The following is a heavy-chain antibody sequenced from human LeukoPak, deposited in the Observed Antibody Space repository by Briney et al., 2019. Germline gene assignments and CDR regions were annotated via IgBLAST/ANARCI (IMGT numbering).Heavy chain of an antibody. CDR2: IKQDGGET. CDR1: GFTFSSYA. J-gene: IGHJ4*02. V-gene: IGHV3-7*01. CDR3: ARDEFALTGTYTKASLIDY. Sequence: GGSLRLSCAASGFTFSSYAMSWVRQAPGKGLEWVASIKQDGGETFYVDSVKGRFTISRDNAKNSLYLQMNSLRAEDTAVYYCARDEFALTGTYTKASLIDYWGQGTLVTVSS. D-gene: IGHD1-7*01.